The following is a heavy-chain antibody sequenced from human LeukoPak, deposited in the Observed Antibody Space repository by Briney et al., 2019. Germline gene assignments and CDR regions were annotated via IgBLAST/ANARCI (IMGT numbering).Heavy chain of an antibody. V-gene: IGHV3-33*06. D-gene: IGHD4-17*01. CDR1: GFTFSSYG. Sequence: RPGGSLRLSCAASGFTFSSYGMHWVRQAPGKGLEWVAVIWYDGSNKYYADSVKGRFTISRDNSKNTLYLQMNSLRAEDTAVYYCAKDLGDYGDYRLHHTLDYWGQGTLVTVSS. CDR3: AKDLGDYGDYRLHHTLDY. J-gene: IGHJ4*02. CDR2: IWYDGSNK.